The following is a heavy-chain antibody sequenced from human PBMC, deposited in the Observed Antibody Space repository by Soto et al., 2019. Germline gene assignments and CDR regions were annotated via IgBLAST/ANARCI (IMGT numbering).Heavy chain of an antibody. J-gene: IGHJ6*02. CDR3: ARGGRELLGGNYYYYYGMDV. V-gene: IGHV1-8*01. CDR2: MNPNSGNT. CDR1: GYTFTSYY. D-gene: IGHD1-26*01. Sequence: ASVKVSCKASGYTFTSYYINCVRQATLQSLEWMGWMNPNSGNTGYAQKFQGRVTMTRNTSISTAYMELSSLRSEDTAVYYCARGGRELLGGNYYYYYGMDVWGQGTTVTVSS.